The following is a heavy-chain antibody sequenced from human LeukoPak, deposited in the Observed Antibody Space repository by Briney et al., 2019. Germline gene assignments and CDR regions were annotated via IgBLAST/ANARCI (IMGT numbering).Heavy chain of an antibody. D-gene: IGHD3-22*01. CDR1: GGSISNSGYY. J-gene: IGHJ4*02. V-gene: IGHV4-39*01. CDR2: IYYSGST. CDR3: AKTYYYDPFDF. Sequence: SETLSLTCTVSGGSISNSGYYWGWIRQPPGKGLEWIGNIYYSGSTYYNPSLKSRVTISVDTSKNQFSLKLSSVTAADTAVYYCAKTYYYDPFDFWGQGTLVTVSS.